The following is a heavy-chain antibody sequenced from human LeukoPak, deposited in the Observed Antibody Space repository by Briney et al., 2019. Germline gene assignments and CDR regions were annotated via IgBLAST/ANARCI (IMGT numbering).Heavy chain of an antibody. CDR1: GYTFTGYY. D-gene: IGHD2-21*02. J-gene: IGHJ4*02. Sequence: ASVKVSCKASGYTFTGYYMHWVRQAPGQGLEWMGWINPNSGGTNYAQKFQGRVTMTRDTSISTAHMELSRLRSDDTAVYYCARSAYCGGDCYSYYFDYWGQGTLVTVSS. V-gene: IGHV1-2*02. CDR2: INPNSGGT. CDR3: ARSAYCGGDCYSYYFDY.